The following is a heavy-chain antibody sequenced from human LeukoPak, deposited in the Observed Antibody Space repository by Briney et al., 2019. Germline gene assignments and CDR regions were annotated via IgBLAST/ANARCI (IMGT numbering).Heavy chain of an antibody. J-gene: IGHJ4*02. CDR3: ARDRNGWDSFDY. D-gene: IGHD6-19*01. V-gene: IGHV4-59*01. CDR1: GGSISSYY. Sequence: SETLSLTCTVSGGSISSYYWSWIRQPPGKGLEWIEYIYYSGSTNYNPSLKSRVTISVDTSKNQFSLKLSSVTAADTAVYYCARDRNGWDSFDYWGQGTLVTVSS. CDR2: IYYSGST.